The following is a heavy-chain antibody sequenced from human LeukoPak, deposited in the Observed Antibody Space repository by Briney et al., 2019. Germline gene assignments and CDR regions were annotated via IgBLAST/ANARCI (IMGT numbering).Heavy chain of an antibody. J-gene: IGHJ5*02. Sequence: ASVKVSCKTSGGTFLSHTLSWVRQAPGKGLEWMGKITPVIETANYAQTLQGRVSIYADKSTTTVYMDLSGLRPDDTAVYYCARVNLRGSNYNWFDPWGQGTRVTVSS. CDR3: ARVNLRGSNYNWFDP. CDR2: ITPVIETA. V-gene: IGHV1-69*08. D-gene: IGHD3-10*01. CDR1: GGTFLSHT.